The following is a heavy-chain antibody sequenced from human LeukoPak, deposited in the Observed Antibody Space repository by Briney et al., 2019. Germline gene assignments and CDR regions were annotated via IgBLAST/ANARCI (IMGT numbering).Heavy chain of an antibody. J-gene: IGHJ3*02. D-gene: IGHD2-15*01. CDR3: ARDYLGXCSXXXXXXXXDI. Sequence: PGGSLRLSCAASGFTFSSYSMNWVRQAPGKGLEWVSSISSSSSYIYYADSVKGRFTISRDNAKNSLYLQMNSLRAEDTAVYYCARDYLGXCSXXXXXXXXDIWXXGXMVTV. CDR2: ISSSSSYI. V-gene: IGHV3-21*01. CDR1: GFTFSSYS.